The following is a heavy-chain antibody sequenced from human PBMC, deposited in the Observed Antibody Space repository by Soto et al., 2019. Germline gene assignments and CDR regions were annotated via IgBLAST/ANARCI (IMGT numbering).Heavy chain of an antibody. CDR1: GFTFSSYA. CDR3: AKVGDSSGWYLDY. Sequence: GGSLRLSCAASGFTFSSYAMSWVRQAPGKGLEWVSAISGSGGSTYYAESVKGRFTISRDNSKNTLYLQMNSLRADYTAVYYCAKVGDSSGWYLDYWGQGTLVTVSS. CDR2: ISGSGGST. D-gene: IGHD6-19*01. J-gene: IGHJ4*02. V-gene: IGHV3-23*01.